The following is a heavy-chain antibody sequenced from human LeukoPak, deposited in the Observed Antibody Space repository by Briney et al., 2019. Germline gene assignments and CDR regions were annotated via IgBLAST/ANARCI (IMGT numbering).Heavy chain of an antibody. V-gene: IGHV1-2*06. CDR2: VNPNNGAT. J-gene: IGHJ5*02. D-gene: IGHD2-21*01. CDR3: ARDLKYQLLLGWFDP. Sequence: APVKVSCKASGYTFPGFYIHRVRQAPGQGLEWMGRVNPNNGATNYAQKFQGRVTVTRDTSISIVYMELRRLRSDDTAVYYCARDLKYQLLLGWFDPWGQGSLVTVSS. CDR1: GYTFPGFY.